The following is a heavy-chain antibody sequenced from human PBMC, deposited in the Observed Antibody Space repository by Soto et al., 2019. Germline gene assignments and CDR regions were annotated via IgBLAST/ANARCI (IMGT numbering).Heavy chain of an antibody. J-gene: IGHJ5*02. Sequence: SETLSLTCTVSCGSISSYYWSWIRQPPGKGLEWIGYIYYSGSTNYNPSLKSRVTISVDTSKNQFSLKLSSVTAADTAVYYCERGYSSSSAGWVDPWGQGTLVTVPP. D-gene: IGHD6-6*01. V-gene: IGHV4-59*01. CDR2: IYYSGST. CDR1: CGSISSYY. CDR3: ERGYSSSSAGWVDP.